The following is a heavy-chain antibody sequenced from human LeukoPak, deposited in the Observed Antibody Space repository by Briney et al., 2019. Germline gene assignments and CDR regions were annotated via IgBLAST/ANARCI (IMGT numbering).Heavy chain of an antibody. D-gene: IGHD6-13*01. J-gene: IGHJ4*01. V-gene: IGHV4-59*08. CDR3: ARKTGAAGGFDH. CDR1: GGSISSYY. Sequence: SETLSLTCTVSGGSISSYYWSWIRQPPGKGLEWIGYIYYSGSTNYNPSLKSRVTISVDTSKNQFSLKLSSVTAADTAVYYCARKTGAAGGFDHWGQGTLVTVSS. CDR2: IYYSGST.